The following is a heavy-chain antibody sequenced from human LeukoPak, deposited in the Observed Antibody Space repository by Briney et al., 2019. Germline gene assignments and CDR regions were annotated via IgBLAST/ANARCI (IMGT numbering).Heavy chain of an antibody. V-gene: IGHV1-69*04. CDR2: IIPILGIA. CDR3: ARGGVQPLDC. Sequence: ASVKVSCKASGGTFSSYAISWVRQAPGQGLEWMGRIIPILGIANYAQKFQGRVTITADKSTSTAYIELSSLRSEDTAVYYCARGGVQPLDCWGQGTLVTVSS. CDR1: GGTFSSYA. J-gene: IGHJ4*02.